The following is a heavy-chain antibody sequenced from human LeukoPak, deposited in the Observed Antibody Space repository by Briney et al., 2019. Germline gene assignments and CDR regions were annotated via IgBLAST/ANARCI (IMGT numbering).Heavy chain of an antibody. CDR2: INHSGST. Sequence: SETLSLTCAVYGGSFSGYYWRWIRQPPGKGLEWIGEINHSGSTNYNPSLKSRVTISVDTSKNQFSLNLSSVTAADTAVYYCARKRKGISSSYPFLNYYYMDVWGKGTTVTVSS. CDR1: GGSFSGYY. V-gene: IGHV4-34*01. CDR3: ARKRKGISSSYPFLNYYYMDV. J-gene: IGHJ6*03. D-gene: IGHD6-13*01.